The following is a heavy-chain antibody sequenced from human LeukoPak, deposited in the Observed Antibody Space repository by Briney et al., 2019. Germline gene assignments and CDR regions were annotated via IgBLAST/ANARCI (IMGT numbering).Heavy chain of an antibody. Sequence: GGSLRLSCVASGFTFYTYDMSWVRQVPGKGLEWVSSISYHGHRTYYTDSVEGRFTISRDNSKNTLYLQLNSLRVEDTAIYYCARIPGVAAGSDFYFDYWGPGTVVTVFS. CDR3: ARIPGVAAGSDFYFDY. CDR1: GFTFYTYD. CDR2: ISYHGHRT. J-gene: IGHJ4*02. D-gene: IGHD6-13*01. V-gene: IGHV3-23*01.